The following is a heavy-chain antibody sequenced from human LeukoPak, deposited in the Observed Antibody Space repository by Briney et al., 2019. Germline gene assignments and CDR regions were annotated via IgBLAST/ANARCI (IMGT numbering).Heavy chain of an antibody. J-gene: IGHJ5*02. Sequence: ASVKVSCKASGGTFINHVMTWVRQAPGQGLEWMGGIISAFGPANYAQKFQGRVTITADESINTAYMELSSLRSEDTAVYYCARGVVPAAITSWFDPWGQGTLVTVSS. V-gene: IGHV1-69*13. D-gene: IGHD2-2*01. CDR3: ARGVVPAAITSWFDP. CDR2: IISAFGPA. CDR1: GGTFINHV.